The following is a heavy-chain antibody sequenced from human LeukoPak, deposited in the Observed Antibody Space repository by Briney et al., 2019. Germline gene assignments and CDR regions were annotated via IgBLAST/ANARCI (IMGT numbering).Heavy chain of an antibody. CDR1: GFTFSGSA. J-gene: IGHJ4*02. Sequence: GGSLRLSCAASGFTFSGSAMYWVRQASGKGLEWVGRIRSKANSYATAYAASVKGGFTISRDDSKNTAYLQMNSLKTEDTAVYYCTRAYYYDSSGYVDYWGQGTLVTVSS. CDR3: TRAYYYDSSGYVDY. D-gene: IGHD3-22*01. CDR2: IRSKANSYAT. V-gene: IGHV3-73*01.